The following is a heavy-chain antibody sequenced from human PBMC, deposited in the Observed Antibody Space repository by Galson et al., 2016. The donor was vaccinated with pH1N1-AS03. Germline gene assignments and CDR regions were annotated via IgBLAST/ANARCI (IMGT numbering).Heavy chain of an antibody. J-gene: IGHJ6*02. CDR2: TSSSGGST. CDR1: GFTLTDFA. V-gene: IGHV3-23*01. CDR3: AKDRNDYRLHYFSGSDV. D-gene: IGHD1-1*01. Sequence: SCATSGFTLTDFAVSWVRQAPGRGLEWVSATSSSGGSTYYAESVKGRFTISRDYSKNTVDLQMNSLRAEDTAVYYCAKDRNDYRLHYFSGSDVWGQGTTVIVSS.